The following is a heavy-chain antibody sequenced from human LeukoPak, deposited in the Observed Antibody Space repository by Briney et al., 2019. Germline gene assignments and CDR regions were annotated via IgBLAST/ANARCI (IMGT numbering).Heavy chain of an antibody. CDR2: VFYSGGT. J-gene: IGHJ4*02. D-gene: IGHD5-12*01. Sequence: PSETLSLTCTVSGGSIGSYHWNWIRQPPGKGLEWIGIVFYSGGTNYNPSLKSRVAISEDKSKIQFALKLSSITAADTAVYYCEASFGGYVLDFWGQGALVIVSS. CDR1: GGSIGSYH. V-gene: IGHV4-59*01. CDR3: EASFGGYVLDF.